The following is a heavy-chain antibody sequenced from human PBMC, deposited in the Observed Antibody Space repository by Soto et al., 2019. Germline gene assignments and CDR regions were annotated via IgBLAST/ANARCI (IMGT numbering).Heavy chain of an antibody. CDR3: ARSGYDILTGYYNQSYNWFDP. Sequence: ASVKVSCKASGYTFTSYGISWVRQAPGQGLEWMGWISANNGDTNYAQKLQGWVTMTTDTSISTAYMELSRLRSDDTAVYYCARSGYDILTGYYNQSYNWFDPWGQGTLVTVSS. V-gene: IGHV1-18*01. CDR1: GYTFTSYG. CDR2: ISANNGDT. D-gene: IGHD3-9*01. J-gene: IGHJ5*02.